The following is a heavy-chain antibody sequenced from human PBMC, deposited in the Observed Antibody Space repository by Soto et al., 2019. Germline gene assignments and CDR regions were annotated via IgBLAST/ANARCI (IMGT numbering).Heavy chain of an antibody. CDR3: ARIAYYYGSGRPPPTHYGMDV. V-gene: IGHV2-26*01. D-gene: IGHD3-10*01. J-gene: IGHJ6*02. CDR2: IFSNDEK. Sequence: QVTLKESGPVLVKPTETLTLTCTVSGFSLSNARMGVSWIRQPPGKALEWLAHIFSNDEKSYSTSLKSRLTISKDTSKSPVVLTMTNIDPVDTATFYCARIAYYYGSGRPPPTHYGMDVWGQGTTVTVSS. CDR1: GFSLSNARMG.